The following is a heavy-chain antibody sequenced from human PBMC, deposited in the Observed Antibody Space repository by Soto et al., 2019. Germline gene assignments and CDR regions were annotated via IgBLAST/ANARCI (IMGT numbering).Heavy chain of an antibody. J-gene: IGHJ4*02. CDR2: IYHSGST. V-gene: IGHV4-4*02. CDR3: ARDRRLIFGVVDYFDY. CDR1: GGSISSSNW. D-gene: IGHD3-3*01. Sequence: ASETLSLTCAVSGGSISSSNWWSWVRQPPGKGLEWIGEIYHSGSTNYNPSLKSRVTISVDKSKNQFSLKLSSVTAADTAVYYCARDRRLIFGVVDYFDYWGQGTLVTVSS.